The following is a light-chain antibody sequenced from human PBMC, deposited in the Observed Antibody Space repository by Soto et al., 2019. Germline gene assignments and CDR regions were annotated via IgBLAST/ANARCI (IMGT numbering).Light chain of an antibody. CDR3: QQYGSSPLT. CDR1: QSVSSSY. V-gene: IGKV3-20*01. J-gene: IGKJ4*01. CDR2: GAS. Sequence: EIVLTQSPGTLSLSPGERATLSCRASQSVSSSYLAWYQQKPGQAPRLLIYGASSRATGIPDRFSVSGSGIDFTLTISRLEPEDCAVYYWQQYGSSPLTFGGGTKVEIK.